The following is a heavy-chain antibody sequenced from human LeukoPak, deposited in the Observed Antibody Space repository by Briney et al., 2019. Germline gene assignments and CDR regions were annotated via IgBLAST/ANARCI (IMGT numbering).Heavy chain of an antibody. CDR3: VGGRYPLEY. CDR2: TYYSGSI. D-gene: IGHD1-26*01. J-gene: IGHJ4*02. V-gene: IGHV4-30-4*08. CDR1: GGSVSSGDYY. Sequence: PWETLTLTCTVSGGSVSSGDYYWSCIRQQAGKGLEWIGFTYYSGSIYYNPSLESRVTISVDTSKNQLSLKLNSVTAADTAVYYCVGGRYPLEYWGQGPLLPVSS.